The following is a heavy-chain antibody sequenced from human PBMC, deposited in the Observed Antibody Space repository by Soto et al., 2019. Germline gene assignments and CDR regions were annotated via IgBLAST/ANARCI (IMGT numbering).Heavy chain of an antibody. Sequence: QVQLVQSGAEVKKPGSSVKVSCKASGGTFSSYAISWVRQAPGQGLEWMGGIIPIFGTANYAQKFQGRVTSTADESTSTAYMELSSLRSEDTAVYYCARGRGDFWCGLDYYYYYGMDVWGQGTTVTVSS. J-gene: IGHJ6*02. CDR1: GGTFSSYA. CDR3: ARGRGDFWCGLDYYYYYGMDV. V-gene: IGHV1-69*01. D-gene: IGHD3-3*01. CDR2: IIPIFGTA.